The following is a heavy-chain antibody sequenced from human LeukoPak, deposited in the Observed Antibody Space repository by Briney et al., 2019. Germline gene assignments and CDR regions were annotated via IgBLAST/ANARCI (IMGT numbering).Heavy chain of an antibody. CDR2: VDVHGQGT. J-gene: IGHJ5*02. CDR1: GFMFDDYA. CDR3: ARSNYDSTTFYYHLDL. V-gene: IGHV3-74*01. D-gene: IGHD2/OR15-2a*01. Sequence: GSLRLSCAASGFMFDDYAMHWVRQAPGKGPVWVSRVDVHGQGTAYADSVKGRFTISRDNAKNTLSLQMNSLSAEDTAVYYCARSNYDSTTFYYHLDLWGQGTLVTVSS.